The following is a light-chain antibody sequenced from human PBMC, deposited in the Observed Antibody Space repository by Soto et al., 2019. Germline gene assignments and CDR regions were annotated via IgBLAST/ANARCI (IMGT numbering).Light chain of an antibody. J-gene: IGKJ4*01. CDR3: QQRYNWTLT. Sequence: EIVLTQSPATRSASPGERATLSWRASQSIDTYLAWYQQKPGQAPRLLGYDASDRATGIPARFSGSGSGTAFTLTISGLENEDFALYYCQQRYNWTLTFGGGTKVDIK. CDR2: DAS. V-gene: IGKV3-11*01. CDR1: QSIDTY.